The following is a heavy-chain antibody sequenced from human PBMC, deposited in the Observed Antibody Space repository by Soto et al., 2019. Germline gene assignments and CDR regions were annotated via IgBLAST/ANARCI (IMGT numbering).Heavy chain of an antibody. CDR1: GFTFSSYA. J-gene: IGHJ6*02. Sequence: GSLRLSCAASGFTFSSYAMSWVRQAPGKGLEWVSAISGSGGSTYYADSVKGRFTISRDNSKNTLYLQMNSLRAEDTAVYYCAKDPVGAYYDFWSGSNYGMDVWGQGPRSPSP. CDR2: ISGSGGST. D-gene: IGHD3-3*01. CDR3: AKDPVGAYYDFWSGSNYGMDV. V-gene: IGHV3-23*01.